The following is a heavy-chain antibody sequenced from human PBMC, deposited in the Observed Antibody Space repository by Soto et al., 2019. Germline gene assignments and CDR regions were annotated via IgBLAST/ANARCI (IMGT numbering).Heavy chain of an antibody. Sequence: ASVKVSCKASGYTFTGYYMHWVRQAPGQGLEWMGWINPNSGGTNYAPKFQGRVTMTRDTSISTAYMELSRLRSDDTAVYYCARIVAGYYYYGMDVWGQGTTVTVSS. CDR1: GYTFTGYY. D-gene: IGHD5-12*01. V-gene: IGHV1-2*02. J-gene: IGHJ6*02. CDR2: INPNSGGT. CDR3: ARIVAGYYYYGMDV.